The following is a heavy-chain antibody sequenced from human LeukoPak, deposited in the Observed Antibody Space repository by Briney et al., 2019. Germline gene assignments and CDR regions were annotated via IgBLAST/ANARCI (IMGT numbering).Heavy chain of an antibody. CDR3: ARDLGDYYYGMDV. D-gene: IGHD3-10*01. V-gene: IGHV3-15*01. J-gene: IGHJ6*02. CDR2: IKSKTDGGTT. Sequence: WIRQAPGKGLEWVGRIKSKTDGGTTDYAAPVKGRFTISRDDSKNTLYLQMNSLKTEDTAVYYCARDLGDYYYGMDVWGQGTTVTVSS.